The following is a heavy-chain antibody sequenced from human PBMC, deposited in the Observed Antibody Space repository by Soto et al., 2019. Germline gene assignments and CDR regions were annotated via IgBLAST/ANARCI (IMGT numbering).Heavy chain of an antibody. V-gene: IGHV3-30*18. CDR3: AKDRGALRWSEEHYYFDY. CDR1: GFTFSSYG. Sequence: GGSLRLSCAASGFTFSSYGMHWVRQAPGKGLEWVAVILYDGSNKYYADSMKGRFTISRDNSKNTLYLQMNSLRAEDSALYYYAKDRGALRWSEEHYYFDYWGQGSLVTVSS. D-gene: IGHD2-15*01. CDR2: ILYDGSNK. J-gene: IGHJ4*02.